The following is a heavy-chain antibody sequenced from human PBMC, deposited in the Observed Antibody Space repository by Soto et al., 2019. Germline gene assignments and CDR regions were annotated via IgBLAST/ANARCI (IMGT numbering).Heavy chain of an antibody. CDR2: IIPIFGTP. J-gene: IGHJ4*02. V-gene: IGHV1-69*01. D-gene: IGHD3-10*01. CDR3: ARDRDDYGSGNYYNRIDF. Sequence: QVQLVQSGAEVKKPGSSVKVSCKASGGIFSTYAISWLRQAPGHGLEWMGGIIPIFGTPNYAQRFQGSVTITADESTSTAYMELSRLRSEDTAVYYCARDRDDYGSGNYYNRIDFWGQGTLGTVSS. CDR1: GGIFSTYA.